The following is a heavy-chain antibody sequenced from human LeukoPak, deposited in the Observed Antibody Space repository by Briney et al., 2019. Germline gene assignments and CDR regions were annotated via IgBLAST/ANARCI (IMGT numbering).Heavy chain of an antibody. J-gene: IGHJ4*02. Sequence: SETLSLTCAVYGGTFSGYYWSWIRQPPGKGLEWIWEINHSGSTNDNPSLKSRVTISVDTSKNQFSLKRSSVAAADTAVYYCARPVAYCSGGSCSDYWGQGTLVTVSS. D-gene: IGHD2-15*01. CDR1: GGTFSGYY. V-gene: IGHV4-34*01. CDR3: ARPVAYCSGGSCSDY. CDR2: INHSGST.